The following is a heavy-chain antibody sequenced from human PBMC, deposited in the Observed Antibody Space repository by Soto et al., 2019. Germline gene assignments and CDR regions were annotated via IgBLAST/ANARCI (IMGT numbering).Heavy chain of an antibody. CDR3: ASGLAEIRGYGMDV. Sequence: QVQLQESGPGLVKPSQTLSLTCTVSGGSISSGDYYWSWIRQPPGKGLEWIGYIYYSGSTYYNPSLKSRVTISVDPSKNQFSLKLRSVPAADTAVYYCASGLAEIRGYGMDVWGQGTTVTVSS. D-gene: IGHD3-10*01. CDR1: GGSISSGDYY. CDR2: IYYSGST. J-gene: IGHJ6*02. V-gene: IGHV4-30-4*01.